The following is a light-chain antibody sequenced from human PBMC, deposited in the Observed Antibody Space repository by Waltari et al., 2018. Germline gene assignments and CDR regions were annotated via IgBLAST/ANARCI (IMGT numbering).Light chain of an antibody. CDR3: QQTYSAPRT. V-gene: IGKV1-39*01. Sequence: DIQMTQPPSSLSASVGDSVTITCRAIQSISNYLNWYQQKPEKAPKLLIYAASRLQSGVPPRFSGSGSETDFTLTISSLQPEDFATYYCQQTYSAPRTFGQGTKLEI. CDR1: QSISNY. CDR2: AAS. J-gene: IGKJ2*01.